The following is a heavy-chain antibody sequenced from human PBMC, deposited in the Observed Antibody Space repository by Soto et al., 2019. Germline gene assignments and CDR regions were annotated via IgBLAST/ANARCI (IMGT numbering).Heavy chain of an antibody. Sequence: GGSLRLSCAAAGFSVSSNYMSWVRQAPGKGPEWVSIIYSSGSAYYADSVEGRFTISRDNSKNTVYLQMTGLRAEDTAVYYCATSAAAPGNYWGQGTLVTVSS. D-gene: IGHD6-13*01. CDR2: IYSSGSA. V-gene: IGHV3-53*01. CDR1: GFSVSSNY. J-gene: IGHJ4*02. CDR3: ATSAAAPGNY.